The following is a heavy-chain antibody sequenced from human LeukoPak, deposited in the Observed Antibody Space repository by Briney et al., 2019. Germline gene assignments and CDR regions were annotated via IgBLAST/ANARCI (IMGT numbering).Heavy chain of an antibody. J-gene: IGHJ4*02. V-gene: IGHV1-24*01. D-gene: IGHD3-3*01. CDR3: ATAIPDYDFWSGCV. CDR1: GYTLTELS. CDR2: FDPEDGET. Sequence: GASVKASCKVSGYTLTELSMHWVRQAPGKGLEWMGGFDPEDGETIYAQKFQGRVTMTEDTSTDTAYMELSSLRSEDTAVYYCATAIPDYDFWSGCVWGQGTLVTVSS.